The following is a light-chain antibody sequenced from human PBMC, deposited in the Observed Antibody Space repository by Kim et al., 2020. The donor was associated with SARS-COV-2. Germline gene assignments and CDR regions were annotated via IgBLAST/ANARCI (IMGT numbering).Light chain of an antibody. CDR3: QQTYSTPPIT. J-gene: IGKJ5*01. V-gene: IGKV1-39*01. CDR2: AAS. Sequence: DIQLTQSPSSLSASVGDRVTITCRASQTISSFLNWYQQKPGKAPKVLIYAASTLQPGVPSRFSGSGSGTEFTLTITSLQPEDFATYYCQQTYSTPPITLGQGTRLEIK. CDR1: QTISSF.